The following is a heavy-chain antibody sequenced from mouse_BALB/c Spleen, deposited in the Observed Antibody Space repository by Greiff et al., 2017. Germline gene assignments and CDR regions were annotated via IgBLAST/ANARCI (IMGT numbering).Heavy chain of an antibody. D-gene: IGHD1-1*01. V-gene: IGHV1-80*01. Sequence: VQLQQSGAELVRPGSSVKISCKASGYAFSSYWMNWVKQRPGQGLEWIGQIYPGDGDTNYNGKFKGKATLTADKSSSTAYMQLSSLTSEDSAVYFGAREDYGSSLFDYWGQGTTLTVSS. CDR3: AREDYGSSLFDY. CDR1: GYAFSSYW. J-gene: IGHJ2*01. CDR2: IYPGDGDT.